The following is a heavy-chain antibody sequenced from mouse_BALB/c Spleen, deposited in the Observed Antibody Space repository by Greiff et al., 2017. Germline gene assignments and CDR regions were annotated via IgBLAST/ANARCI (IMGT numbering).Heavy chain of an antibody. CDR3: AIGGSGY. Sequence: QVQLQQSGAELVRPGTSVKVSCKASGYAFTNYLIEWVKQRPGQGLEWIGVINPGSGGTNYNEKFKGKATLTSDKSSSTAYMQLSSLTSDDSAVFFCAIGGSGYWGQGTTLTVSS. J-gene: IGHJ2*01. D-gene: IGHD3-1*01. CDR2: INPGSGGT. V-gene: IGHV1-54*01. CDR1: GYAFTNYL.